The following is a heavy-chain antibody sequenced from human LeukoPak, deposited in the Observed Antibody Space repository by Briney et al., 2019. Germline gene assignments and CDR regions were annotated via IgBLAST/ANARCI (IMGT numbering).Heavy chain of an antibody. V-gene: IGHV4-39*07. CDR2: IYYSGST. J-gene: IGHJ4*02. CDR1: GGSISSSSYY. CDR3: ARRDSSGYYPFDY. Sequence: PSETLSLTCTVSGGSISSSSYYWGWIRQPPGKGLEWIGSIYYSGSTYYNPSLKSRVTISVDTSKNQFSLKLSSVTAADTAVYYCARRDSSGYYPFDYWGQGTLVTVSS. D-gene: IGHD3-22*01.